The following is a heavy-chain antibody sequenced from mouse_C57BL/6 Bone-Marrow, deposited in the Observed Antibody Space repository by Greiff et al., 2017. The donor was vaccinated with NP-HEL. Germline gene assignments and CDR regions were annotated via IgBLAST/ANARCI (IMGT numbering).Heavy chain of an antibody. CDR2: IYPSDSET. V-gene: IGHV1-61*01. J-gene: IGHJ3*01. Sequence: QVQLQQPGAELVRPGSSVKLSCKASGYTFTSYWMDWVKQRPGQGLEWIGNIYPSDSETHYNQKFKDKATLTVDKSSSTAYMQLSSLTSEDSAVYYCARGGYGSTEAYWGEGTLVTVSA. D-gene: IGHD1-1*01. CDR3: ARGGYGSTEAY. CDR1: GYTFTSYW.